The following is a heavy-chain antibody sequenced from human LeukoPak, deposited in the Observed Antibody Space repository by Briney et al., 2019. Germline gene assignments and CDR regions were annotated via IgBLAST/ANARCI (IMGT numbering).Heavy chain of an antibody. CDR3: ARDGLRFLEWTTSWFDP. CDR2: ISAYNGNT. V-gene: IGHV1-18*01. D-gene: IGHD3-3*01. J-gene: IGHJ5*02. Sequence: ASVSVSCKASGYTFTNYGISWVRQAPGQGLEWMGWISAYNGNTNYAQKLQGRVTMTTDTSTTTAYMELRSLRSDDTAVYCCARDGLRFLEWTTSWFDPWGQGTLVTVSS. CDR1: GYTFTNYG.